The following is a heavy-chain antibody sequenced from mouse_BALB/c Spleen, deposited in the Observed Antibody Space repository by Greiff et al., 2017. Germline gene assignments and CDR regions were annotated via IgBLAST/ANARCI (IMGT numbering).Heavy chain of an antibody. CDR2: INPGSSTI. CDR3: ARPNYYGSSYGAMDY. J-gene: IGHJ4*01. V-gene: IGHV4-2*02. D-gene: IGHD1-1*01. CDR1: GFDFSRYW. Sequence: EVKLLESGGGLVQPGGSLNLSCAASGFDFSRYWMSWARQAPGKGQEWIGEINPGSSTINYTPSLKDKFIISRDNAKNTLYLQMSKVRSEDTALYYCARPNYYGSSYGAMDYWGQGTSVTVSS.